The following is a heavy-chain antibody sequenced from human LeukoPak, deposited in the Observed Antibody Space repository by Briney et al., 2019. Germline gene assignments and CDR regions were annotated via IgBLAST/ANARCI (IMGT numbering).Heavy chain of an antibody. CDR3: ARRVVGATLDY. CDR2: IYYSGST. Sequence: SKTLSLTCTVSGGSISSYYWSWIRQPPGKGLEWIGYIYYSGSTNYNPSLKSRVTISVDTSKNQFSLKLSSVTAADTAVYYCARRVVGATLDYWGQGTLVTVSS. CDR1: GGSISSYY. D-gene: IGHD1-26*01. V-gene: IGHV4-59*08. J-gene: IGHJ4*02.